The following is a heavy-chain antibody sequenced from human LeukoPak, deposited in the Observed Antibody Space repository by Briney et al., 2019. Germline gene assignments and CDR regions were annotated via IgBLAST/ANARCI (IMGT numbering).Heavy chain of an antibody. J-gene: IGHJ4*02. CDR3: ARLSRLGVRGDLIGG. CDR1: GYSFTSYW. CDR2: IYPGDSDT. Sequence: GESLKISCKGSGYSFTSYWIGWVRQMPGKGLEWMGIIYPGDSDTRYSPSFQGQVTISADKSISTAYLQWSSLKASDTAMYYCARLSRLGVRGDLIGGWGQGTLVTVSS. D-gene: IGHD3-10*01. V-gene: IGHV5-51*01.